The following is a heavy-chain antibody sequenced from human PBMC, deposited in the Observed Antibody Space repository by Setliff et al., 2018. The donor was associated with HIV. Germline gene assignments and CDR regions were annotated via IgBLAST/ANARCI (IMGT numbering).Heavy chain of an antibody. CDR3: ARVACSSTSCPRRYAFDM. D-gene: IGHD2-2*01. Sequence: SETLSLTCTVSGGSISSYYWSWIRQPPGKGLEWIGYIYSSGSTNYNPSLKSRVTISVDTSKNQFSLKLSSVTAADTAVYYCARVACSSTSCPRRYAFDMWGQGTMVTVSS. CDR1: GGSISSYY. V-gene: IGHV4-59*01. CDR2: IYSSGST. J-gene: IGHJ3*02.